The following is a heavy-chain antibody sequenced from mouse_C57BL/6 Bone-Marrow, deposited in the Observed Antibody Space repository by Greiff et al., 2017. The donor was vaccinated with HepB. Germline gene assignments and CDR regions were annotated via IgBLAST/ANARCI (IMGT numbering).Heavy chain of an antibody. J-gene: IGHJ4*01. CDR3: ARPLYDGYYGAMDY. Sequence: VQLKQSGGDLVKPGGSLKLSCAASGFTFSSYGMSWVRQTPDKRLEWVATISSGGSYTYYPDSVKGRFTISRDNAKNTLYLQMSSLKSEDTAMYYCARPLYDGYYGAMDYWGQGTSVTVSS. D-gene: IGHD2-3*01. CDR1: GFTFSSYG. V-gene: IGHV5-6*01. CDR2: ISSGGSYT.